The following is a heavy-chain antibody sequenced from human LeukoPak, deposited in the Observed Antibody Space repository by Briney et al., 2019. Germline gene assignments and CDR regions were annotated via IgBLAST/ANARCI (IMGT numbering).Heavy chain of an antibody. CDR1: GYTFTSYG. J-gene: IGHJ3*02. CDR2: ISAYNGNT. V-gene: IGHV1-18*01. CDR3: ARVYYDFWSGYEYDVFDI. D-gene: IGHD3-3*01. Sequence: ASVKVSCEASGYTFTSYGISWVRQAPGQGLEWMGRISAYNGNTNYAQKLQGRVTMTTDTSTSTAYMELRSLRSDDTAVYYCARVYYDFWSGYEYDVFDIWGQGTMVTVSS.